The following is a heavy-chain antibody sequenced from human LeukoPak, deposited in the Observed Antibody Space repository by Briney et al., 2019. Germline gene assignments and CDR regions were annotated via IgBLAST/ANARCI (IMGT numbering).Heavy chain of an antibody. V-gene: IGHV4-59*08. CDR2: IYYSGST. CDR1: GCSISTYY. Sequence: SETLSLTCTVFGCSISTYYWTWIRQPPGKGLEWIGDIYYSGSTNYNPSLKSGVTISVHTSNNQFSLRLSSVTAADTAVYYCARRRDGYNTRYYDYGMDVWGEGTTVTVSS. CDR3: ARRRDGYNTRYYDYGMDV. J-gene: IGHJ6*01. D-gene: IGHD5-24*01.